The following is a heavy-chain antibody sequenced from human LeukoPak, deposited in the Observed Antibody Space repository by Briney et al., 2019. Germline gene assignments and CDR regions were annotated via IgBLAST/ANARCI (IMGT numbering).Heavy chain of an antibody. CDR1: GYTFTTYD. CDR2: ISAYNGNT. V-gene: IGHV1-18*01. J-gene: IGHJ6*03. Sequence: ASVKVSCKASGYTFTTYDISWVRQAPGQGLEWMGWISAYNGNTNYAQKLQGRVTMTTDTSTSTAYMELRSLRSDDTAVYYCARLIVVVPAAMTGYYYYYMDVWGKGTTVTISS. D-gene: IGHD2-2*01. CDR3: ARLIVVVPAAMTGYYYYYMDV.